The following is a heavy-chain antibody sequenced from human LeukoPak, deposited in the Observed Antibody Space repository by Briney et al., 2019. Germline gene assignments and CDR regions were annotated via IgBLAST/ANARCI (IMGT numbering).Heavy chain of an antibody. CDR3: ARTDEVVSDAFDI. D-gene: IGHD3-22*01. CDR2: INTNTGNP. CDR1: GYTFTSYG. V-gene: IGHV7-4-1*02. J-gene: IGHJ3*02. Sequence: ASVKVSCKASGYTFTSYGISWVRQAPGQGLEWMGWINTNTGNPTYAQGFTGRFVFSLDTSVSTAYLQISSLKAEDTAVYYCARTDEVVSDAFDIWGQGTMVTVSS.